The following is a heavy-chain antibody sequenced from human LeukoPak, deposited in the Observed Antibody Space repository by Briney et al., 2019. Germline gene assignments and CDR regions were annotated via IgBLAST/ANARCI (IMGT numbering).Heavy chain of an antibody. CDR3: ARGYSGGWYYFDY. CDR1: GFTFGDYA. CDR2: IRGKAYGGTT. V-gene: IGHV3-49*04. J-gene: IGHJ4*02. D-gene: IGHD6-19*01. Sequence: GGSLRLSCSASGFTFGDYAMSWVRQAPGKGLEWVGFIRGKAYGGTTEYAASVKGRFTISRDDSKSIAYLQMNSLKTEDTAVYYCARGYSGGWYYFDYWGQGTLVTVSS.